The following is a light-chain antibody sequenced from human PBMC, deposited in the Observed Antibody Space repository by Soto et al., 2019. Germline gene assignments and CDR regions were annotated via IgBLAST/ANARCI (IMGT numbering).Light chain of an antibody. V-gene: IGLV2-8*01. CDR3: CPFGGRNTCV. CDR2: EVS. CDR1: SSDVGGYNY. Sequence: QSALTQPPSASGSPGQSVTISCTGTSSDVGGYNYVSWYQQHPGKAPKLMIYEVSKRPSGVPDRFSGSKAGNTASLNVSGLQAEDEADYYCCPFGGRNTCVFVGGTQLTVL. J-gene: IGLJ2*01.